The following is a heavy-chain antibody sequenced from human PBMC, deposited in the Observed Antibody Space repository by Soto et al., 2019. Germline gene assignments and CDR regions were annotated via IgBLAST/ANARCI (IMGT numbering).Heavy chain of an antibody. CDR1: GFTFSSYG. CDR3: ARDRQWLVTWWFDP. V-gene: IGHV3-33*01. Sequence: GGSLRLSCAASGFTFSSYGMHWVRQAPGKGLEWVAVIWYDGSNKYYADSVKGRFTISRDNSKNTLYLQMNSLRAEDTAVYYCARDRQWLVTWWFDPWGQGTLVTVSS. D-gene: IGHD6-19*01. J-gene: IGHJ5*02. CDR2: IWYDGSNK.